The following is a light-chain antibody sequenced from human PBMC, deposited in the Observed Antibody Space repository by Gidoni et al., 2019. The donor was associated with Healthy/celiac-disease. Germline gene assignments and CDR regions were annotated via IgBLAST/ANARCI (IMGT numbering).Light chain of an antibody. CDR1: QSISSY. CDR3: RQSYSTPGT. Sequence: DIQMTQSPSSLSASVGDRVTITCRASQSISSYLHWYQQKPGKAPKLLIYAASSLQSGIPSRCSGGGSGTDFTLTISSLEPEDFASYYCRQSYSTPGTFGQGTKVEIK. J-gene: IGKJ1*01. CDR2: AAS. V-gene: IGKV1-39*01.